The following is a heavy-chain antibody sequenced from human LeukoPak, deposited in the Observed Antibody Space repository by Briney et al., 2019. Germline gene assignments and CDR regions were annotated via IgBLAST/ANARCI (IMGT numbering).Heavy chain of an antibody. CDR2: IKSKTDGGTT. D-gene: IGHD1-26*01. V-gene: IGHV3-15*01. CDR3: TTGGLVGATLDDAFDI. J-gene: IGHJ3*02. CDR1: GFIFSNAW. Sequence: PGGSLRLSCAASGFIFSNAWMSWVRQAPGKGLEWVGRIKSKTDGGTTDYAAPVKGRFTISRDDSKNTLYLQMNSLKTEDTAVYYCTTGGLVGATLDDAFDIWGQGTMVTVSS.